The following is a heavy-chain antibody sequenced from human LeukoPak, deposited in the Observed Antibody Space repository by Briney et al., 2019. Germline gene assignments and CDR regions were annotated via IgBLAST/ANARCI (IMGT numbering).Heavy chain of an antibody. V-gene: IGHV4-59*08. CDR2: IYYSGST. CDR1: GGSISSYY. J-gene: IGHJ4*02. D-gene: IGHD6-19*01. Sequence: SETLSLTCTVSGGSISSYYWSWIRQPPGKGLEWIGYIYYSGSTNYNPSLKSRVTISVDTSKNQFSLKLSSVTAADTAVYYCARQWPYRAVAVWGQGTLVTVSS. CDR3: ARQWPYRAVAV.